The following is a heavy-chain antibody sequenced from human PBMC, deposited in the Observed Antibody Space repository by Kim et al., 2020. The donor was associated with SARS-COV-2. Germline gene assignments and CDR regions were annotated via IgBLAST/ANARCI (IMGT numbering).Heavy chain of an antibody. Sequence: SETLSLTCTVSGGSISSGGYYWSWIRQHPGKGLEWIGYIYYSGSTYYNSSLKRRVTISVDTAKNQFSLKLSSVTAAATAVYYCATGFNTMVRGGDYYYYGMDVGGQGTTVTVSS. J-gene: IGHJ6*02. V-gene: IGHV4-31*03. CDR1: GGSISSGGYY. CDR2: IYYSGST. CDR3: ATGFNTMVRGGDYYYYGMDV. D-gene: IGHD3-10*01.